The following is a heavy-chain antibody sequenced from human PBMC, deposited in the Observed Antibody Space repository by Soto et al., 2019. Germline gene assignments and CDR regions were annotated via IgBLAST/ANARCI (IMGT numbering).Heavy chain of an antibody. CDR2: INHSGST. CDR1: GGSFSGYY. J-gene: IGHJ5*02. V-gene: IGHV4-34*01. Sequence: SETLSLTCAVYGGSFSGYYWSWIRQPPGKGLEWIGEINHSGSTNYNPSLKSRVTISVDTSKNQFSLKLSSVTAADTAVYYCARENRITIFGVVTGQEFDPWGQGTLVTVSS. D-gene: IGHD3-3*01. CDR3: ARENRITIFGVVTGQEFDP.